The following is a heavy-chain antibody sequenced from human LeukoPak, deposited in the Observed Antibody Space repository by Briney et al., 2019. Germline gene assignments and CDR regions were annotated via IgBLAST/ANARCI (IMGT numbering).Heavy chain of an antibody. J-gene: IGHJ4*02. CDR1: GFTFSSYG. V-gene: IGHV3-23*01. CDR3: AKDRQWLVNYFDY. D-gene: IGHD6-19*01. CDR2: ISGSGGST. Sequence: GGSLRPSCAASGFTFSSYGMSWVRQAPGKGLEWVSAISGSGGSTYYADSVKGRFTISRDNSKNTLYLQMNSLRAEDTAVYYCAKDRQWLVNYFDYWGQGTLVTVSS.